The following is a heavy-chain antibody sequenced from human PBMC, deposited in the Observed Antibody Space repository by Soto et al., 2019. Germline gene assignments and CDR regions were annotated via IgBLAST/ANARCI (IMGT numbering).Heavy chain of an antibody. CDR1: GFTFNSHE. CDR3: ARSWGLYCSSSRCYSPWFGP. V-gene: IGHV3-48*03. J-gene: IGHJ5*02. Sequence: EVQLVESGGGLVQPGGSLRLSCAGSGFTFNSHEMTWVRQAPGKGLEWISSISSSGGSIYYADSVKGRFTVSRDNAKNSLYLQMNSLRAEDTAVYYCARSWGLYCSSSRCYSPWFGPWGRGTLVTVSS. D-gene: IGHD2-2*02. CDR2: ISSSGGSI.